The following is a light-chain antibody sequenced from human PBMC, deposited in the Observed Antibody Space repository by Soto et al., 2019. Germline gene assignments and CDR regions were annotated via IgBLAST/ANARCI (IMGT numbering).Light chain of an antibody. CDR1: QSIGIY. J-gene: IGKJ5*01. V-gene: IGKV1-39*01. CDR3: LQYYTTPT. CDR2: TTS. Sequence: DIRLTQSPSSLSASVGDRVTITCRASQSIGIYLNWYQQKPGRVPKLLIHTTSSLESGVPSRFNGSASGTDFTLTISSLQPEEFATYYCLQYYTTPTFGQGTRLEIK.